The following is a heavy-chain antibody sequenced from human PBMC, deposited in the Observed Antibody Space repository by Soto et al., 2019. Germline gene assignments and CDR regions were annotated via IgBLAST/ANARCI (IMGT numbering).Heavy chain of an antibody. CDR1: GYTFTSYG. CDR3: ARAQYYDFWSGYPRGGYYYYGMDF. D-gene: IGHD3-3*01. Sequence: ASVKVSCKASGYTFTSYGISWVRQATGQGLEWMGWIIANNGTANYAQKFQGRVTITADESTSTAYMELSSLRSEDTAVYYCARAQYYDFWSGYPRGGYYYYGMDFWGQGTTVTVSS. CDR2: IIANNGTA. J-gene: IGHJ6*02. V-gene: IGHV1-18*01.